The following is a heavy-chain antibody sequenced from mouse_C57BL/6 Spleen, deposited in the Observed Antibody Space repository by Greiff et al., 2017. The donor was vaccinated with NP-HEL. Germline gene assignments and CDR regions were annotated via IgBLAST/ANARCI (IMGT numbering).Heavy chain of an antibody. Sequence: EVQLQQSGPGLVKPSQSLSLTCSVTGYSITSGYYWNWIRQFPGNKLEWMGYISYDGSNNYNPSLKNRISITRDTSKNQFFLKLNSVTTEDTATYYGARGSISYAMDYWGQGTSVTVSS. V-gene: IGHV3-6*01. CDR2: ISYDGSN. D-gene: IGHD2-10*02. J-gene: IGHJ4*01. CDR3: ARGSISYAMDY. CDR1: GYSITSGYY.